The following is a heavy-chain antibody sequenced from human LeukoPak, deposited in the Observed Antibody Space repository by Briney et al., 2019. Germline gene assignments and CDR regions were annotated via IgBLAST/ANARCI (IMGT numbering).Heavy chain of an antibody. CDR1: GGSISSYY. CDR3: AGREPRYGMDV. Sequence: SETLSLTCTVSGGSISSYYWSWIRQPPGKGLEWIGYIYYSGSTNYNPSLKSRVTISVDTSKNQFSLKLSSVAAADTAVYYCAGREPRYGMDVWGQGTTVTVSS. V-gene: IGHV4-59*01. CDR2: IYYSGST. J-gene: IGHJ6*02.